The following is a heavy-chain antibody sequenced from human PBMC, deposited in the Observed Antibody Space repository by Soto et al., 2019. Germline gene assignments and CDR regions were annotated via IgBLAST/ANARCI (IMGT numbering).Heavy chain of an antibody. J-gene: IGHJ4*02. D-gene: IGHD1-26*01. V-gene: IGHV3-7*03. Sequence: SGGSLRLSCAASGFTFSDYWMNWGRHAPGKGLEGVANIKQDGSEKNYVDSVKGRFTISRDNAKNSLYLQMTSLRADDTAVYYCAAWGSWGQGTLFTVSS. CDR2: IKQDGSEK. CDR3: AAWGS. CDR1: GFTFSDYW.